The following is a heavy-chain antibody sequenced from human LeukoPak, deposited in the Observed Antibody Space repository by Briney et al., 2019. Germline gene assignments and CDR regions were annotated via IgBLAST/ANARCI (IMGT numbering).Heavy chain of an antibody. CDR3: ARDYYYSVDY. Sequence: QTGGSLRLSCAASGFTFSGAWMHWVRQAPGKGLVWVSIIKSDGSTIYADSVKGRFTISRDNAKSTVYLQMNSLRAEDTAVYYCARDYYYSVDYWGQGTLVTVSS. V-gene: IGHV3-74*01. CDR1: GFTFSGAW. D-gene: IGHD3-22*01. CDR2: IKSDGST. J-gene: IGHJ4*02.